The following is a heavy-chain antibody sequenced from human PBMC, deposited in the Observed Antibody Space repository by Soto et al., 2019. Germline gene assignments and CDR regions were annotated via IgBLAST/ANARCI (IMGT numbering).Heavy chain of an antibody. Sequence: TLSLTCTVSGGSISSYYWSWIRQPPGKGLEWIGYIYYSGSTNYNPSLKSRVTISVDTSKNQFSLKLSSVTAADTAVYYCAITSRELELEDPYYFDYWGQGTLVTVSS. CDR1: GGSISSYY. CDR2: IYYSGST. V-gene: IGHV4-59*01. CDR3: AITSRELELEDPYYFDY. D-gene: IGHD1-7*01. J-gene: IGHJ4*02.